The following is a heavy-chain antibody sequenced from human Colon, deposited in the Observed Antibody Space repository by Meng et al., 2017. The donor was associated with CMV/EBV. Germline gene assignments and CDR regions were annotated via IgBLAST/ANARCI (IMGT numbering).Heavy chain of an antibody. D-gene: IGHD2-2*01. J-gene: IGHJ6*02. V-gene: IGHV1-18*01. CDR1: GYTFTSYG. CDR3: ARSGNHLGYCSSTSCNYYYYGMDV. CDR2: ISAYNGNT. Sequence: ASVKVSCKASGYTFTSYGISWVRQAPGQGLEWMGWISAYNGNTNYAQKLQGRVTMTTDTSTSTAYMELSRLRSDDTAVYYCARSGNHLGYCSSTSCNYYYYGMDVWGQGTTVTVSS.